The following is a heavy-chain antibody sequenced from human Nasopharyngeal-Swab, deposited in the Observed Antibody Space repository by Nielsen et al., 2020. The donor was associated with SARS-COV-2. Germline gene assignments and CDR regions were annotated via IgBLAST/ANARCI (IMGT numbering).Heavy chain of an antibody. CDR2: IIPIFGTA. V-gene: IGHV1-69*13. D-gene: IGHD6-19*01. CDR1: GGTFSSYA. J-gene: IGHJ1*01. Sequence: ASVKVSCKASGGTFSSYAISWVRQAPGQGLEWMGGIIPIFGTANYAQKFQGRVTITADESTSTAYMELSSLRSEDTAVYYCARGGGEHSSGWIRNFQHWARAPWSPSPQ. CDR3: ARGGGEHSSGWIRNFQH.